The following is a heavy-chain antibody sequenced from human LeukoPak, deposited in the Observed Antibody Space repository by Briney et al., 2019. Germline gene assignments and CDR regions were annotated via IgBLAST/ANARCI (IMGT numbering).Heavy chain of an antibody. J-gene: IGHJ4*02. V-gene: IGHV1-2*02. Sequence: ASVKVSCKASGYTFTAYYMHWVRQAPGQGLEWMGWINPNSGDTYSAQKFQGRVTMARDTSISTAYMDLSRLRSDDTAVYYRARDYHSIGYSTSWFNYWGQGTLVTVSS. CDR2: INPNSGDT. CDR1: GYTFTAYY. D-gene: IGHD6-13*01. CDR3: ARDYHSIGYSTSWFNY.